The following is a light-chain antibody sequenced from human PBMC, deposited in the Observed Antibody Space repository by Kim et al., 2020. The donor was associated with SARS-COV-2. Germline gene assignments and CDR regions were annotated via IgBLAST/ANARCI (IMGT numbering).Light chain of an antibody. J-gene: IGKJ4*01. CDR2: GAS. V-gene: IGKV1-9*01. Sequence: ASVGGRVTIAGRGSQGNASYLAWSQQKPGRAPKLLIDGASTLQSGVPSRFSGSGSGTEFTLTISSLQPEDLATYYCQQLKSFPRVTFGGGTKLEI. CDR1: QGNASY. CDR3: QQLKSFPRVT.